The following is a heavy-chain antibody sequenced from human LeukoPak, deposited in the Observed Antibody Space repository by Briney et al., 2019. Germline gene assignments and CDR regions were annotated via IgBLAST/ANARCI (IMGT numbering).Heavy chain of an antibody. CDR3: AKTKLDWLLFDF. D-gene: IGHD3-9*01. Sequence: SETLSLTCSVSGGSISTSNYYWVWIRQSPEKGLEWIGSIFHNGNAFYSPSLQSRVTMLLDTSKSQFYLRLTSVTAADTALYYCAKTKLDWLLFDFWGQGILVTVSS. CDR1: GGSISTSNYY. J-gene: IGHJ4*02. CDR2: IFHNGNA. V-gene: IGHV4-39*07.